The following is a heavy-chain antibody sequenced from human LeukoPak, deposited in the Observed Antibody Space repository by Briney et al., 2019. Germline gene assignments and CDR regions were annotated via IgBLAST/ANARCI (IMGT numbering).Heavy chain of an antibody. D-gene: IGHD3-22*01. V-gene: IGHV3-23*01. CDR2: ISAGGST. J-gene: IGHJ4*02. CDR1: GFTFSSYA. Sequence: GGSLRLSCAASGFTFSSYAMSWVRQAPGKGLEWVSAISAGGSTYYADSVKGRFTISRDNSKNTLYLQMNSLRAEDTGVYYCAKRGQYYYDSSGYYYQDWGQGTLVTVSS. CDR3: AKRGQYYYDSSGYYYQD.